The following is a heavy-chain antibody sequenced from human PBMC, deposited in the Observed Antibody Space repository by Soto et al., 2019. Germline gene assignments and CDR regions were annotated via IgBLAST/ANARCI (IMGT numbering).Heavy chain of an antibody. V-gene: IGHV4-59*01. Sequence: PWETLSLTCMVSGGSISSYYWSWIRQPPGKGLEWIGYIYYSGSTNYNPSLKSRVTISVDTSKNQFSLKLTSVTAADTAVYYCARGMGSPDYWGQGTLVTSPQ. CDR3: ARGMGSPDY. CDR2: IYYSGST. D-gene: IGHD1-26*01. CDR1: GGSISSYY. J-gene: IGHJ4*02.